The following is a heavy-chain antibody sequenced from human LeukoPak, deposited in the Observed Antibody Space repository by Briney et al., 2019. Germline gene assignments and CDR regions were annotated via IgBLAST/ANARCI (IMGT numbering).Heavy chain of an antibody. V-gene: IGHV3-21*01. Sequence: GGSLRLSCAASGFTFSSYSMNSVRQAPGKGLEWVSSISSSSSYIYYADSVKGRFTISRDNAKNSLYLQMNSLRAEDTAVYYCARCGEVITFGGVIVPHYYMDVWGKGTTVTVSS. D-gene: IGHD3-16*02. J-gene: IGHJ6*03. CDR2: ISSSSSYI. CDR3: ARCGEVITFGGVIVPHYYMDV. CDR1: GFTFSSYS.